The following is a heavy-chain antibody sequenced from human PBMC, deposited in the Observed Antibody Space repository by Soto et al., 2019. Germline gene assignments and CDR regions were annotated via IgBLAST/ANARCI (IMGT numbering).Heavy chain of an antibody. V-gene: IGHV3-23*01. J-gene: IGHJ6*02. Sequence: EVQLLESGGGLVQPGGSLRLSCAASGFTFSSYAMSWVRQAPGKGLEWVSAISGSGGSTYYADSVKGRFTISRDNSKNTLYLQMNSLRAEDTAVYYCAKFDGESGGGYYYYGMDLWGQGTTVTVSS. CDR2: ISGSGGST. CDR1: GFTFSSYA. CDR3: AKFDGESGGGYYYYGMDL. D-gene: IGHD2-15*01.